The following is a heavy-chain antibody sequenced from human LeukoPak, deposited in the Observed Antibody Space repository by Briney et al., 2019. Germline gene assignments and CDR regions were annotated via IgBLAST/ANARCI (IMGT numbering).Heavy chain of an antibody. CDR2: IKQDGSEK. V-gene: IGHV3-7*03. CDR3: ARMYYDFWSGYYQDY. CDR1: GFTFSNYW. J-gene: IGHJ4*02. Sequence: PGGSLRLSCAASGFTFSNYWMSWVRQAPGKGLEWVANIKQDGSEKYYVDSVRGRFTISGDNAKNSLYLQMNSLRVDDTAVYYCARMYYDFWSGYYQDYWGQGTLVTVSS. D-gene: IGHD3-3*01.